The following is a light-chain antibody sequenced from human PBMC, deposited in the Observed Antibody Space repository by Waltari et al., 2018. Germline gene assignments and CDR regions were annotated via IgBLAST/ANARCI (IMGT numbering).Light chain of an antibody. CDR1: SSDVGNYKP. CDR2: AVS. CDR3: SSYAGSSKGV. J-gene: IGLJ2*01. V-gene: IGLV2-23*02. Sequence: QSALTQPASVSGSPGQSIPISCTGTSSDVGNYKPVSCYQQHPGKAPKLMIYAVSKRPSGVSDRFSGSKSGDMASLTISGLQPEDEAEYFCSSYAGSSKGVFGGGTKVTVL.